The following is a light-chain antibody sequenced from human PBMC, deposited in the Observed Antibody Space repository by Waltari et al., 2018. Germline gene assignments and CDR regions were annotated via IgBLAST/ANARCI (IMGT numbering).Light chain of an antibody. CDR3: SSYGGKNNLI. Sequence: QSALTQPPSASGSPGQSVTISCTGTPSDIGGYKFVSWFQQHPGKAPKLVIYDVSERPSGVPDRFSGSKAGSTATLTVSVLQAEDEADYYCSSYGGKNNLIFGGGTTLTVL. CDR1: PSDIGGYKF. CDR2: DVS. J-gene: IGLJ2*01. V-gene: IGLV2-8*01.